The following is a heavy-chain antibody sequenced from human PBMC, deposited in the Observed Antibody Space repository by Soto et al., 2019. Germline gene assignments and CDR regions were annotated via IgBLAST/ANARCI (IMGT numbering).Heavy chain of an antibody. CDR2: IIPIFGTA. CDR1: GGTFSSYA. J-gene: IGHJ6*02. CDR3: ARGIVWDYYYGMDV. V-gene: IGHV1-69*12. Sequence: QVQLVQSGAEVKKPGSSVKVSCKASGGTFSSYAISWVRQAPGQGLEWMGGIIPIFGTANYAQKFQGRVTITADESTSTAYMGLSSLRSEDTAVYYCARGIVWDYYYGMDVWGQGTTVTVSS. D-gene: IGHD3-16*01.